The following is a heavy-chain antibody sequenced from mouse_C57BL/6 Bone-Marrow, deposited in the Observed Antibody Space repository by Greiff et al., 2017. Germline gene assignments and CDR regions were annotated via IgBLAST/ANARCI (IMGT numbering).Heavy chain of an antibody. CDR1: GYTFTDYY. J-gene: IGHJ2*01. V-gene: IGHV1-19*01. Sequence: VQLQQSGPVLVKPGASVKMSCKASGYTFTDYYMNWVKQSHGKSLEWIGVINPYNGGTSYNQKFNGKATLTGDKSSSTAYMELNSLTSEDSAVYYCARGGVYDYEDWGQGTTLTVSS. D-gene: IGHD2-4*01. CDR3: ARGGVYDYED. CDR2: INPYNGGT.